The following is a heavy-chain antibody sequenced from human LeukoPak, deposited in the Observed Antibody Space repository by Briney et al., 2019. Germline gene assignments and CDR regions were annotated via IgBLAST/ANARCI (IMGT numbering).Heavy chain of an antibody. CDR2: IYPRDGST. J-gene: IGHJ4*02. CDR1: GYTFTSNY. D-gene: IGHD3-22*01. CDR3: AREHLDSSGYNYFDY. V-gene: IGHV1-46*01. Sequence: ASVKVSCKASGYTFTSNYIHWVRQAPGQGLEWMGMIYPRDGSTSYAQKFQGRVTVTRDTSTSTVHMELSGLRSEDTAVYYCAREHLDSSGYNYFDYWGQGTLVTVSS.